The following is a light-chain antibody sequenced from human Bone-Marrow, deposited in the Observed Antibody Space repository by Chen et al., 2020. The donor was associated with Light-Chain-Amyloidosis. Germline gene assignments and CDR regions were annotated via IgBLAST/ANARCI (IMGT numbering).Light chain of an antibody. Sequence: YVLTRPSSVSVAPGETATMACGGNNIGSTSVHWYQQTPGQAPLLVVYDDSDRPSGIPERLSGSNSGNTANLTISRVEAGDEADYYCQVWDRSSDRPVFGGGTKLTVL. V-gene: IGLV3-21*02. J-gene: IGLJ3*02. CDR1: NIGSTS. CDR3: QVWDRSSDRPV. CDR2: DDS.